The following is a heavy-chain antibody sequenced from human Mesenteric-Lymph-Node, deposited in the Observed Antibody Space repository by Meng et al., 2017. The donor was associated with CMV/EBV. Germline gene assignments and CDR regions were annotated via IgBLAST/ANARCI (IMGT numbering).Heavy chain of an antibody. CDR1: FIFSSYT. V-gene: IGHV3-21*04. CDR2: ISGSSNYI. D-gene: IGHD6-13*01. Sequence: FIFSSYTMNWVRQAPGKGLEWVSSISGSSNYILYPDSVKGRFTISRDNAKSSLYLQMNSLRVEDTAVYYCARDLWPYRAAAGTGFDYWGQGTLVTVSS. J-gene: IGHJ4*02. CDR3: ARDLWPYRAAAGTGFDY.